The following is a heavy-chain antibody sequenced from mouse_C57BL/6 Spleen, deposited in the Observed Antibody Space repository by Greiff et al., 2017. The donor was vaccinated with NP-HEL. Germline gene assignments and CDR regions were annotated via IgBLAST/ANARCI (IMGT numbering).Heavy chain of an antibody. D-gene: IGHD1-1*01. V-gene: IGHV5-17*01. CDR1: GFTFSDYG. J-gene: IGHJ4*01. CDR3: ARQGTTVVPSAMDY. Sequence: EVKLMESGGGLVKPGGSLKLSCAASGFTFSDYGMHWVRQAPEKGLEWVAYISSGSSTIYYADTVKGRFTISRDNAKNTLFLQMTSLRSEDTAMYYCARQGTTVVPSAMDYWGQGTSVTVSS. CDR2: ISSGSSTI.